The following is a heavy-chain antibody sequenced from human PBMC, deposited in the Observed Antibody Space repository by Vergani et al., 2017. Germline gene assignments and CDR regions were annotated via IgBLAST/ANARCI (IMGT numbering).Heavy chain of an antibody. J-gene: IGHJ6*02. D-gene: IGHD2-2*02. CDR3: AKRDDIVVVPAAIGGYYYGMDV. V-gene: IGHV3-30-3*02. Sequence: QVQLVESGGGVVQPGRSLRLSCAASGFTFSSYAMHWVRQAPGKGLEWVAVISYDGSNKYYADSVKGRFTISRDNSKNTLYLQMNSLRAEDTAVYYCAKRDDIVVVPAAIGGYYYGMDVWGQGTTVTVSS. CDR1: GFTFSSYA. CDR2: ISYDGSNK.